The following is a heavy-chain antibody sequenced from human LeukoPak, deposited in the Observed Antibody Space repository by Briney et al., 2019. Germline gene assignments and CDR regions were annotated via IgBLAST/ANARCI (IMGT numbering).Heavy chain of an antibody. CDR3: ATLLSSTWSFDY. D-gene: IGHD6-13*01. J-gene: IGHJ4*02. CDR2: IYYSGST. V-gene: IGHV4-59*08. CDR1: GGSISSYY. Sequence: PSETLSLTCTVSGGSISSYYWSWIRQPPGKGLKWNGYIYYSGSTNYNPSLKSRVTISVDSSKNQFSLKLSSVTAADTAVYYCATLLSSTWSFDYWGQGTLVTVSS.